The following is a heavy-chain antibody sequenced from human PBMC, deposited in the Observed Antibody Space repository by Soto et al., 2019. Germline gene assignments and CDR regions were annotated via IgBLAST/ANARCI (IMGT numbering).Heavy chain of an antibody. CDR3: AKDVALNYYDSSGYDY. Sequence: EVQLLESGGGLVQPGGSLRLSCAASGFTFSSYAMSWVRQAPGKGLEWVSAISGSGGSTYYADSVKGRFTISRDNSKNTLYLQMNSLRAEDTAVYYCAKDVALNYYDSSGYDYWGQGTLVTVSS. D-gene: IGHD3-22*01. CDR2: ISGSGGST. J-gene: IGHJ4*02. CDR1: GFTFSSYA. V-gene: IGHV3-23*01.